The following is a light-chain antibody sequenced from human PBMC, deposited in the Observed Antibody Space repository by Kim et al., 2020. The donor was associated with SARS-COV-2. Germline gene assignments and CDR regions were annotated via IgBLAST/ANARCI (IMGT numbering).Light chain of an antibody. CDR2: AAS. J-gene: IGKJ5*01. Sequence: ASVGDRVTITCRASQSISSYLNGYQQKPGKAPKLLIYAASSLQSGVPSRFSGSGSGTDFTLTISSLQPEDFATYYCQQSYSTTITFGQGTRLEIK. CDR1: QSISSY. CDR3: QQSYSTTIT. V-gene: IGKV1-39*01.